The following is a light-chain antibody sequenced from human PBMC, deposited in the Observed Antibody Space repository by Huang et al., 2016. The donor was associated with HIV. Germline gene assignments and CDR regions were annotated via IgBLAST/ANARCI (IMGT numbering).Light chain of an antibody. CDR1: QDIGTS. Sequence: VRLTQSPSSLSASVGDTVIISCRASQDIGTSLAGYQQKTGGAPELLISGSSTLESVVPSRFSGDSVGTDFTLFINNLQPEDFATYYCQQLHSYPITFGQGTRLDIK. CDR3: QQLHSYPIT. CDR2: GSS. V-gene: IGKV1-13*02. J-gene: IGKJ5*01.